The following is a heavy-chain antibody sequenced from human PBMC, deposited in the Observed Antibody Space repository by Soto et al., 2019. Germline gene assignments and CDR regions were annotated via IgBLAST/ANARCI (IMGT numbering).Heavy chain of an antibody. D-gene: IGHD6-19*01. CDR2: INHSGST. J-gene: IGHJ4*02. V-gene: IGHV4-34*01. CDR1: GGSFSGYY. Sequence: SETLSLTCAVYGGSFSGYYWSWIRQPPGKGLEWIGEINHSGSTNYNPSLKSRVTISVDTSKNQFSLKLSSVTAADTAVYYCARAGRQWLVPSFYDYWGQGTLVTVSS. CDR3: ARAGRQWLVPSFYDY.